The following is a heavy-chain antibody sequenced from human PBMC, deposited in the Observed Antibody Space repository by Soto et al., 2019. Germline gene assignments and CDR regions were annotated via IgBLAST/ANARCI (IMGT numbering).Heavy chain of an antibody. J-gene: IGHJ4*02. CDR2: ISGSGGST. D-gene: IGHD3-9*01. Sequence: GSLRLSCAASGFTFSSYAMSWVRQAPGKGLEWVPAISGSGGSTYYADSVKGRFTISRDNSKNTLYLQMNSLRAEDTAVYYCAKVPPYYDILTGNQYKYYFDYWGQGTLVTVSS. CDR3: AKVPPYYDILTGNQYKYYFDY. V-gene: IGHV3-23*01. CDR1: GFTFSSYA.